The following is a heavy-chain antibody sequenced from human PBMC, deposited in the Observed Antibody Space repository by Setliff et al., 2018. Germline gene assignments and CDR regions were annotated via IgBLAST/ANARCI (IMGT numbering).Heavy chain of an antibody. D-gene: IGHD3-22*01. Sequence: GASVKVSCKVSGYTLTELSMHWVRQAPGKGLEWMGGFDPEDGETIYAQKFQGRVTMTEGTSTDTAYMELSSLRSEDTAVYYCARVAPHYYDSSGPSFDYWGQGTLVTVSS. V-gene: IGHV1-24*01. CDR1: GYTLTELS. J-gene: IGHJ4*02. CDR3: ARVAPHYYDSSGPSFDY. CDR2: FDPEDGET.